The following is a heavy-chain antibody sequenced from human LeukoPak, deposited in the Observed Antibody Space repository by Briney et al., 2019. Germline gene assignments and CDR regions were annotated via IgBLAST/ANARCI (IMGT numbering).Heavy chain of an antibody. J-gene: IGHJ4*02. CDR1: GGSIGSRNW. CDR3: VGLIGSLMGGFDY. V-gene: IGHV4-4*02. Sequence: KPSETLSLTCAVSGGSIGSRNWWSWVRQPPGKGLEWIGNIYHSGSTYYNPSLKSRVTISLDTSKNQFSLKLSSVTAADTAVYYCVGLIGSLMGGFDYWGQGTLVTVSS. CDR2: IYHSGST. D-gene: IGHD3-16*01.